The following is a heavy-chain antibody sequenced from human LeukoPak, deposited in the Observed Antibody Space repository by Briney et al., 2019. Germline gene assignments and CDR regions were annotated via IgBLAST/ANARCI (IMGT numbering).Heavy chain of an antibody. CDR1: GGSISTYY. D-gene: IGHD2-21*02. Sequence: SETLSLTCTVSGGSISTYYWGWIRQPPGKGLEWIGYIYYTESTNYNPSLKSPFTILVDTSKNQFSLELNSVTAADTAVYYCARGRGVVTSFDVWGQGTMVTVSS. V-gene: IGHV4-59*01. CDR2: IYYTEST. CDR3: ARGRGVVTSFDV. J-gene: IGHJ3*01.